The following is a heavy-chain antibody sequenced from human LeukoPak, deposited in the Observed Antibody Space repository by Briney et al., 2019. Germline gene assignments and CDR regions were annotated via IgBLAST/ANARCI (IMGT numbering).Heavy chain of an antibody. CDR1: GFTVSSKY. Sequence: GGSLTLSCAASGFTVSSKYMSWVRQAPGKGLEWVSVIYSGGSTYYADSVKGRFTISRDNSKNTVYLQMNSPRAEDTAVYYCARESSGWLQLFDYWGQGTLVTVSS. D-gene: IGHD5-24*01. CDR3: ARESSGWLQLFDY. J-gene: IGHJ4*02. V-gene: IGHV3-66*01. CDR2: IYSGGST.